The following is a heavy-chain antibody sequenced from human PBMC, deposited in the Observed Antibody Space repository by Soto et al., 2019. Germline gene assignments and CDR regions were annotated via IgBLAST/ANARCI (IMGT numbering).Heavy chain of an antibody. Sequence: EVQLVESGGGLVQPGGSLRLSCAASGFTVSSNYMSWVRQAPGKGLEWVSVIYSGGSTYYADSVKGRFTISRDNSKNTLYLQMNSLRAEDTAVYYCARTGDDYSNSFDYWGQGTLVTVSS. J-gene: IGHJ4*02. CDR1: GFTVSSNY. CDR2: IYSGGST. V-gene: IGHV3-66*01. D-gene: IGHD4-4*01. CDR3: ARTGDDYSNSFDY.